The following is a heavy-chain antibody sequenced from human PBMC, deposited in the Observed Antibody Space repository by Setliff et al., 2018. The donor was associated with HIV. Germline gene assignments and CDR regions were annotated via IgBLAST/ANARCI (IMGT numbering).Heavy chain of an antibody. Sequence: SETLSLTCTVSGGSIRSHYWSWIRQAPGKGLEWIGNIYYSGSTNYNPSLKSRVTISVDTSKNHFSLKLSSLTAADTALYYCARGGDYVTPPGYWGQGTLVTVSS. CDR2: IYYSGST. V-gene: IGHV4-59*08. CDR3: ARGGDYVTPPGY. CDR1: GGSIRSHY. J-gene: IGHJ4*02. D-gene: IGHD2-21*02.